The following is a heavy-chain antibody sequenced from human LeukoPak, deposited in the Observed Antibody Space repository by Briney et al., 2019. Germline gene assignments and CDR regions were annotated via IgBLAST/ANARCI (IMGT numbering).Heavy chain of an antibody. CDR1: GGSISSGGYY. J-gene: IGHJ4*02. CDR2: IYYSGST. D-gene: IGHD3-10*01. Sequence: SETLSLTCTVSGGSISSGGYYWSWLRQHPGKGLEWIGYIYYSGSTYYNPSPKSRVTISVDTSKNQFSLKLSSVTSADTSVYYCARASPSLLWFGEFHPFDYWGQGTLVTVPS. CDR3: ARASPSLLWFGEFHPFDY. V-gene: IGHV4-31*03.